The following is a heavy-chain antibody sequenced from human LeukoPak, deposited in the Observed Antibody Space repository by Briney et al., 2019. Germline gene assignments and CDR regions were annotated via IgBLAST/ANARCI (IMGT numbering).Heavy chain of an antibody. CDR1: GFIFSSHW. CDR3: ARALGHPTGDY. V-gene: IGHV3-7*04. Sequence: GGSLRLSCGASGFIFSSHWMSWVRQAPGKGLEWVANINQTGSEKYYVGSVKGRFTISRDNAKNSLFLQMDSLRVEDTAVYYCARALGHPTGDYWGQGTLVTVSS. D-gene: IGHD7-27*01. CDR2: INQTGSEK. J-gene: IGHJ4*02.